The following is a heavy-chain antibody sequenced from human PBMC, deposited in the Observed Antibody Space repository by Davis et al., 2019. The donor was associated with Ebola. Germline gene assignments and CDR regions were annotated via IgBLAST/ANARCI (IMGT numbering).Heavy chain of an antibody. CDR3: ARTLFWSGYYNGGGYNWFDP. V-gene: IGHV2-70*01. D-gene: IGHD3-3*01. CDR2: IDWDDDK. J-gene: IGHJ5*02. Sequence: SGPTLVKPTQTLTLTCTFSGFSLSTSGMCVSWIRQPPGKALEWLALIDWDDDKYYSTSLKTRLTISKDTSKNQVVLTMTNMDPVDTATYYCARTLFWSGYYNGGGYNWFDPWGQGTLVTVSS. CDR1: GFSLSTSGMC.